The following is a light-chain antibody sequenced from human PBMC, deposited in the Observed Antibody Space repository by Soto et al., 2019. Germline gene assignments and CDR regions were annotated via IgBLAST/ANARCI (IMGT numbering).Light chain of an antibody. CDR3: QSYDSSLSGSV. Sequence: QSVLTQPPSVSGAPGQRVTISCTGSSSNIGTSYDVHWYQQIPGTAPKLLIYGNSNRPSGVPDRFSGSKSGTSASLAITGLQAEDEADYYCQSYDSSLSGSVFGGGTKLTVL. CDR2: GNS. V-gene: IGLV1-40*01. CDR1: SSNIGTSYD. J-gene: IGLJ3*02.